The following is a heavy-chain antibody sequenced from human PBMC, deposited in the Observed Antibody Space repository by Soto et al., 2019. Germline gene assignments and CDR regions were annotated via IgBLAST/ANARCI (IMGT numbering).Heavy chain of an antibody. CDR2: ISGGGSST. CDR1: GFTFSSYA. J-gene: IGHJ4*02. V-gene: IGHV3-23*01. D-gene: IGHD2-15*01. Sequence: EVQLLESGGGLVQPGGSLRLSCAASGFTFSSYAMSWVRQAPGKGLEWVSAISGGGSSTYYADSVKGRFTISRDNSKNTVSLQMNSLRPEDTAIYYCAKGVERHFDYWGQGTLVTVSS. CDR3: AKGVERHFDY.